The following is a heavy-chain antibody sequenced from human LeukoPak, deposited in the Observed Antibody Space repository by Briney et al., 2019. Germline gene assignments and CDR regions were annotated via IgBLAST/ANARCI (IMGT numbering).Heavy chain of an antibody. CDR3: ARVRYCSSTSCFKRSNWFDP. Sequence: SETLSLTCTVSGGSISSYYWSWIRQPPGKGLEWIGYIYYSGSTNYNPSLKSRVTISVDTSKNQFSLKLNSVTAADTAVYYCARVRYCSSTSCFKRSNWFDPWGQGTLVTVSS. J-gene: IGHJ5*02. CDR1: GGSISSYY. CDR2: IYYSGST. D-gene: IGHD2-2*01. V-gene: IGHV4-59*12.